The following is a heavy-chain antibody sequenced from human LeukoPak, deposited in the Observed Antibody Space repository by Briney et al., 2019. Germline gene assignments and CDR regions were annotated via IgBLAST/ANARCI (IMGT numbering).Heavy chain of an antibody. CDR2: ISYDGSNK. Sequence: PGGSLRLSCAASGFTFSSYAMHWVRQAPGKGLEWVAVISYDGSNKYYADSVKGRFTISRDNSKNTLYLQMNSLRAEDTAVYYCARPRYDSSGYYLNKWGQGTLVTVSS. CDR3: ARPRYDSSGYYLNK. CDR1: GFTFSSYA. D-gene: IGHD3-22*01. J-gene: IGHJ4*02. V-gene: IGHV3-30-3*01.